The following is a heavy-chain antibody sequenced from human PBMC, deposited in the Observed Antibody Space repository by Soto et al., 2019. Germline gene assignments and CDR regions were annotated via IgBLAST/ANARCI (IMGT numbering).Heavy chain of an antibody. CDR1: GASINNYY. D-gene: IGHD3-10*01. CDR3: ARATGYPYGATLDY. CDR2: VYYTGSTIT. J-gene: IGHJ4*02. V-gene: IGHV4-59*12. Sequence: PSETLSLTCSVSGASINNYYWSWIRQPPGKGLEWIGFVYYTGSTITKYNPSLQSRVAMSVDSSKNQFSLKVTSVTAADTAMYYCARATGYPYGATLDYWGPGTLVTVS.